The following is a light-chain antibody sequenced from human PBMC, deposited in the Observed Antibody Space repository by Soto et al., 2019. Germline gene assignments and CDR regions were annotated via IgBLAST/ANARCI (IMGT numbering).Light chain of an antibody. V-gene: IGKV1-39*01. J-gene: IGKJ3*01. CDR3: QHSYSTPFT. CDR2: AAS. Sequence: DIQMTQSPSSLSASVGDRVTITCRASQSISSYLNWYQQKPGKAPKLLIYAASSLQSGVPSRFSGSGSGTDFTLTISSLQPEDFAAYFCQHSYSTPFTFGPGTKLHIK. CDR1: QSISSY.